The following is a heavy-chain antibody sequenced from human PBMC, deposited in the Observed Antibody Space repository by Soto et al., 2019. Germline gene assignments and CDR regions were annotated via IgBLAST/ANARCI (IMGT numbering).Heavy chain of an antibody. CDR2: IWYDGSNK. V-gene: IGHV3-33*01. CDR3: ARDIADSSGYHYYYYGMDV. J-gene: IGHJ6*02. Sequence: GGSLRLSCAASGFTFSSYGMHWVRQAPGKGLEWVAVIWYDGSNKYYADSVKGRFTISRDNSKNTLYLQMNSLRAEDTAVYYCARDIADSSGYHYYYYGMDVWGQGTTVTVSS. D-gene: IGHD3-22*01. CDR1: GFTFSSYG.